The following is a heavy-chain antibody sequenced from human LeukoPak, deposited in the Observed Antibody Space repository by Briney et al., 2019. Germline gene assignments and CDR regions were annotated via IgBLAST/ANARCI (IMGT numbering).Heavy chain of an antibody. Sequence: GGSLRLSCAASGFDLGHYEVNWVRQAPGKGLEWIAHISVRAATIYYGDSVEGRFTISRDNAKNSLYLQMNSLRAEDTALYYCAKDGNTYYDFWSGYYVSGWFDPWGQGTLVTVSS. CDR3: AKDGNTYYDFWSGYYVSGWFDP. V-gene: IGHV3-48*03. D-gene: IGHD3-3*01. J-gene: IGHJ5*02. CDR2: ISVRAATI. CDR1: GFDLGHYE.